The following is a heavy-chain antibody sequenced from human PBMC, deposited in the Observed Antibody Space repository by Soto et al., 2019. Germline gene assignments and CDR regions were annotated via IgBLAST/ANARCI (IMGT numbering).Heavy chain of an antibody. Sequence: GGSLRLSCAASGFTFINAWMSWVRQAPGKGLEWVGRIKSIPDGGTTDYAAPVKGRFSISRDDSKNTLSLQMNGLKTEDTAVYYCTTDSADIVVLPGTYGMDVWGQGTTVTVSS. CDR1: GFTFINAW. D-gene: IGHD2-2*01. V-gene: IGHV3-15*01. CDR2: IKSIPDGGTT. J-gene: IGHJ6*02. CDR3: TTDSADIVVLPGTYGMDV.